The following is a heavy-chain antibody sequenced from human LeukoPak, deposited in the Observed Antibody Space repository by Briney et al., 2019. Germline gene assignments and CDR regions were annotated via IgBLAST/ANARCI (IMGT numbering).Heavy chain of an antibody. J-gene: IGHJ4*02. CDR3: ARGDSTLGDY. Sequence: GGSLRLSCAASGFTFSTYWMHWVRQAPGKGLVWVSRITPDGSSTSHADSVKGRFTISRDNAKNTLYLQMNSLRTEDTAVYYCARGDSTLGDYWGQVALVTVSS. CDR1: GFTFSTYW. CDR2: ITPDGSST. D-gene: IGHD2-21*02. V-gene: IGHV3-74*01.